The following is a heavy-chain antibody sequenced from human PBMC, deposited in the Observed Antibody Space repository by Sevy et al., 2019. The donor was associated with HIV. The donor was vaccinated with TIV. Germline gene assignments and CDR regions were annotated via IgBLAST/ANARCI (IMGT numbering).Heavy chain of an antibody. CDR3: ARYPADQYDRTGYNTRGGYFDS. CDR2: IYYSGRT. CDR1: GDSITRSNYY. Sequence: SETLSLTCTVSGDSITRSNYYWAWIRQPPGRGLEWIGSIYYSGRTYYNPSLKSRVTFSVDTSRNRFSLRLSSVTAADTALYYCARYPADQYDRTGYNTRGGYFDSWGQGTLVTVS. V-gene: IGHV4-39*01. J-gene: IGHJ4*02. D-gene: IGHD3-22*01.